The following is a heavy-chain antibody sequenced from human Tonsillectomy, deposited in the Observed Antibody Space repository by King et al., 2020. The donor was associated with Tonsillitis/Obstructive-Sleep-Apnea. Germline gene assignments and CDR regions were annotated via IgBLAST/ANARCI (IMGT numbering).Heavy chain of an antibody. Sequence: VQLQQWGAGLLKPSETLSLTCAVYGGSFSGYYWSWIRQPPGKGLEWIGEIDHSGSTNYNPSLKSRVTISVDTSKNHFSLKLSSVTAADTAVYCCAREFDSLDYWGQGTLVTVSS. V-gene: IGHV4-34*01. CDR1: GGSFSGYY. CDR2: IDHSGST. J-gene: IGHJ4*02. CDR3: AREFDSLDY. D-gene: IGHD2-15*01.